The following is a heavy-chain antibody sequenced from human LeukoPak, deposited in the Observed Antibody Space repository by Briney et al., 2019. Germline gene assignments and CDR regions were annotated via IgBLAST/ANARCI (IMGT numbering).Heavy chain of an antibody. CDR3: ARSTSIAARRWFDP. D-gene: IGHD6-6*01. CDR2: INPNSGGT. V-gene: IGHV1-2*02. J-gene: IGHJ5*02. CDR1: GYTFTGYY. Sequence: GASVKVSCKASGYTFTGYYMHWARQAPGQGLEWMGWINPNSGGTNYAQKFQGRVTMTRDTSISTAYMELSRLRSDDTAVYYCARSTSIAARRWFDPWGQGTLVTVSS.